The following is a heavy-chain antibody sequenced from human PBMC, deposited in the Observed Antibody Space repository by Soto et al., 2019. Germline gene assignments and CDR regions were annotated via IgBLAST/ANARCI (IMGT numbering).Heavy chain of an antibody. CDR2: IYSSGST. CDR1: GGAINSYY. V-gene: IGHV4-4*07. J-gene: IGHJ5*02. Sequence: PSETLSLTCTVSGGAINSYYWTWFRQPAGKGLEWIGRIYSSGSTKYNPSLQSRVTMSLDTSKNQFSLRLTSVTAADTAVYYCARGQRFSDWFDPWGQGTLVTVS. D-gene: IGHD3-3*01. CDR3: ARGQRFSDWFDP.